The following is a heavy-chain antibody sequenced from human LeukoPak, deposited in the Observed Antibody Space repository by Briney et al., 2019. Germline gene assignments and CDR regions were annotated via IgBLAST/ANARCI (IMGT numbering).Heavy chain of an antibody. CDR1: GYTFTSYG. J-gene: IGHJ4*02. CDR3: ARVSSPPFTMIVVVADY. CDR2: ISAYNGNT. D-gene: IGHD3-22*01. Sequence: GASVKVSCKAPGYTFTSYGISWVRQAPGQGLEWMGWISAYNGNTNYAQKLQGRVTMTTDTSTSTAYMELRSLRSDDTAVYYCARVSSPPFTMIVVVADYWGQGTLVTVSS. V-gene: IGHV1-18*01.